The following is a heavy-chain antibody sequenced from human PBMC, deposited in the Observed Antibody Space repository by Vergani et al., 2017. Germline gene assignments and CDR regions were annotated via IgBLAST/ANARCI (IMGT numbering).Heavy chain of an antibody. CDR1: GGSFSGYY. J-gene: IGHJ6*01. CDR3: ARGRRKGRFLEWTTPYYYYG. CDR2: INHSGST. Sequence: QVQLQESGPGLVKPSETLSLTCAVYGGSFSGYYWSWIRQPPGKGLEWIGEINHSGSTNYNPSLKSRVTISVDTSKNQFSLKLSSVTAADTAVYYCARGRRKGRFLEWTTPYYYYG. V-gene: IGHV4-34*01. D-gene: IGHD3-3*01.